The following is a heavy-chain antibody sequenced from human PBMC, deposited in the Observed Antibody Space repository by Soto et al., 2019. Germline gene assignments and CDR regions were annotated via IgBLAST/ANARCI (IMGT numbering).Heavy chain of an antibody. CDR3: ARGGIFTDDLIAARRFSYYYYGMDV. CDR2: ISAYNGNT. J-gene: IGHJ6*02. Sequence: ASVKVSCKASGYTFTSYGISWVRQAPGQGLEWMGWISAYNGNTNYAQKLQGRVTMTTDTSTSTAYMELRSLRSDDTAVYYCARGGIFTDDLIAARRFSYYYYGMDVWGQRTTVTVSS. V-gene: IGHV1-18*01. CDR1: GYTFTSYG. D-gene: IGHD6-6*01.